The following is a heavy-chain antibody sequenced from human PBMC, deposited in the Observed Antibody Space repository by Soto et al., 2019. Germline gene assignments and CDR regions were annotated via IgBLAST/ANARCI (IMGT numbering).Heavy chain of an antibody. CDR3: ARGCVVSAKGWVDL. CDR1: GFTFSSYS. D-gene: IGHD3-22*01. V-gene: IGHV3-30-3*02. CDR2: ISYDGKSI. Sequence: QVQLVESGGGVVQPGGSLRLSCAASGFTFSSYSMNWVRQSPGKGLEWVAVISYDGKSIYYADSVKGRFTISRDHAKNTMFLQMSGLGPEDTAVYYCARGCVVSAKGWVDLWGQG. J-gene: IGHJ5*02.